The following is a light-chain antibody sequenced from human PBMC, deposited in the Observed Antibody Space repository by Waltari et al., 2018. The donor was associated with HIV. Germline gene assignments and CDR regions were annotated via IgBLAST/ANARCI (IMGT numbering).Light chain of an antibody. CDR2: EAA. Sequence: EIVMTQSPPTLSVSPGQRVTLYCRASQSSSAKVAWYQQRPGQAPRLLIYEAATRPTGIPARFSGSGSGTEFTLTISSLQSEDFATYFCQQYDSGPRGITFGQGTMLEIK. V-gene: IGKV3-15*01. CDR1: QSSSAK. CDR3: QQYDSGPRGIT. J-gene: IGKJ2*01.